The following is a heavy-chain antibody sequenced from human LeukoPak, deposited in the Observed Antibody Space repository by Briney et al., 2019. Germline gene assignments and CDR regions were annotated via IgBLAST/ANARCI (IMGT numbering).Heavy chain of an antibody. J-gene: IGHJ3*02. CDR1: GGSISSGTYY. V-gene: IGHV4-61*02. CDR2: IYTSGST. D-gene: IGHD3-22*01. CDR3: ARGPYSYDSSGAFDI. Sequence: PSETLSLTCTVSGGSISSGTYYWSWIRQPAGKGLEWIGRIYTSGSTNYNPSLKSRVTISVDTSKNQFSLKLSSVTAADTAVYFCARGPYSYDSSGAFDIWGQGTMVTVSS.